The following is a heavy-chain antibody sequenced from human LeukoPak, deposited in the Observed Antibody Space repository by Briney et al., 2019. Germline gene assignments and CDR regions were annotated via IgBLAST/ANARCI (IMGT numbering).Heavy chain of an antibody. CDR2: ISGSGGST. V-gene: IGHV3-23*01. CDR3: AKGLYYYGSGSYYNDYFDY. J-gene: IGHJ4*02. Sequence: GGSLRLSCAASGFTFSSYAMSWVRQAPGKGLEWVSAISGSGGSTYYADSVKGRFTVSRDNSKNTLYLQMNSLRAEDTAVYYCAKGLYYYGSGSYYNDYFDYWGQGTLVTVSS. D-gene: IGHD3-10*01. CDR1: GFTFSSYA.